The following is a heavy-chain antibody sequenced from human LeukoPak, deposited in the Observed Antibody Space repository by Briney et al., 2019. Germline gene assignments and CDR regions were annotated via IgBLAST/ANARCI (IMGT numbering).Heavy chain of an antibody. CDR1: GYIFSTYG. V-gene: IGHV1-18*01. CDR3: ARRRSEEFDFDC. D-gene: IGHD6-19*01. Sequence: SVKVSCKASGYIFSTYGISWVRQAPGQGLEWMGCISGKNGNTDYAQKLQGRVTMTTDTSTSTAYMELRSLRSDDTAVYYCARRRSEEFDFDCWGQGTLVTVSS. CDR2: ISGKNGNT. J-gene: IGHJ4*02.